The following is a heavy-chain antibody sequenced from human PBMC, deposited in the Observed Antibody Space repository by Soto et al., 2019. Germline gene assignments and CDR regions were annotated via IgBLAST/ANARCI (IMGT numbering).Heavy chain of an antibody. Sequence: DVQLLESGGALVQSGGSLRLSCAASGFTFSSYAMAWVRQAPGKGLEWVSKIGGRDGSTDYADAVKGRFTISRDNSKNTLHLQMSSLRGEDMAVYYCAREDSGWYGEFFQYWGQGTLVTVSS. D-gene: IGHD6-19*01. CDR3: AREDSGWYGEFFQY. V-gene: IGHV3-23*01. J-gene: IGHJ1*01. CDR1: GFTFSSYA. CDR2: IGGRDGST.